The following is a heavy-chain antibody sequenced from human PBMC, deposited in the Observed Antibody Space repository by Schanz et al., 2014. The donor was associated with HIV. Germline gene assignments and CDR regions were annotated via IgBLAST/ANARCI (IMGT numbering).Heavy chain of an antibody. CDR3: ARTYSYDDYFDY. Sequence: QVQLQESGPGLVKPSETLSLTCTVSGDYVSSGSYHWNWIRQPPGKGLEWIGSFHYSGSTYYNPSLKSRVTMSLDTSKSQFSLKLSSVTAADTAVYYCARTYSYDDYFDYWGQGTLVTVSS. J-gene: IGHJ4*02. V-gene: IGHV4-39*07. D-gene: IGHD5-18*01. CDR1: GDYVSSGSYH. CDR2: FHYSGST.